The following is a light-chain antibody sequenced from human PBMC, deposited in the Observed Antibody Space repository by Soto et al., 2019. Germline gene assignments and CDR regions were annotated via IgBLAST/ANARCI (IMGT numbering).Light chain of an antibody. V-gene: IGLV2-14*02. CDR3: SSYAGSSNV. CDR2: EGV. CDR1: SSNIGGYNI. Sequence: QSVLTQPASVSGSPGQSITISCSGTSSNIGGYNIVSWYQQHPGKAPKVIIYEGVKRPSGVSDRFSGSKSGNTASLTVSGLQAEDEADYYCSSYAGSSNVFGTGTKVTVL. J-gene: IGLJ1*01.